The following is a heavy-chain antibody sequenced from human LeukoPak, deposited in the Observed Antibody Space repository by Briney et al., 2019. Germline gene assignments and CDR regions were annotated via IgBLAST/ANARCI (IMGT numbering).Heavy chain of an antibody. CDR1: GYTFTGYY. J-gene: IGHJ4*02. CDR2: INPNSGGT. D-gene: IGHD3-9*01. V-gene: IGHV1-2*06. Sequence: ASVTVSFMASGYTFTGYYMHWVRQAPGQGLERMGRINPNSGGTNYAQRFQGRVTMTRDTSNRTAYMELSRLRSDDTAVYCCARRRYYDILTGYYDPYFDYGGQGTLVTVSS. CDR3: ARRRYYDILTGYYDPYFDY.